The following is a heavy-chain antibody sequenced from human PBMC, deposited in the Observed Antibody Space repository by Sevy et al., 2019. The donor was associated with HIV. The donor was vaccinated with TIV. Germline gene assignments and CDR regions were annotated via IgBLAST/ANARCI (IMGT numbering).Heavy chain of an antibody. CDR2: INLDSGDT. D-gene: IGHD2-21*02. CDR1: RYDFSGYH. J-gene: IGHJ4*02. V-gene: IGHV1-2*02. Sequence: ASVKVSCKASRYDFSGYHMHWIRRAPGQGPEWMGWINLDSGDTRYAQKFEGRVSMTRDTFTNTAYLGLTSLTTDDTAVYYCAGEVTLRFAHWGQGTQVTVSS. CDR3: AGEVTLRFAH.